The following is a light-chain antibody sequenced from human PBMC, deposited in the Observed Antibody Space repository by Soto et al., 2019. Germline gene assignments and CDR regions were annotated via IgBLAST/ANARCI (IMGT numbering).Light chain of an antibody. V-gene: IGKV3-20*01. CDR3: QQYSISQLT. J-gene: IGKJ4*01. CDR1: ESVSSSY. CDR2: DAS. Sequence: IVLTQSPGTLSLSPGERATLSCRASESVSSSYLAWYQQKAGQAPRLLIYDASNRATGISDRFSGSGSGTNFTLTISRLEPEDFAVYYCQQYSISQLTFGGGTKVEI.